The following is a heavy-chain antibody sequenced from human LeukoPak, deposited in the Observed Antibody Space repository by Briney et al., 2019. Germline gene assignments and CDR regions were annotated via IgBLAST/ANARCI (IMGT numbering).Heavy chain of an antibody. CDR1: GFTFSTYW. J-gene: IGHJ4*02. CDR2: IKSDGKST. CDR3: ARALLGDYGFDS. D-gene: IGHD4-17*01. V-gene: IGHV3-74*01. Sequence: GGSLRLSCAASGFTFSTYWMHWVRQTPGNGLVWVSRIKSDGKSTAYADSVKGRFTISRDNAKNTLYLQTSSLRAEDTAVYYCARALLGDYGFDSWGQGALVTVSS.